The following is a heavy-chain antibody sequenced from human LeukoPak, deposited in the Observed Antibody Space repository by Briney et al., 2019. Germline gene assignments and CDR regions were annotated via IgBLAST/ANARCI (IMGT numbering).Heavy chain of an antibody. CDR3: ASLIAAARNLEHYYYYYYMDV. D-gene: IGHD6-13*01. J-gene: IGHJ6*03. V-gene: IGHV3-21*01. CDR1: GFTFRNYS. CDR2: ISSSSRYI. Sequence: MPGGSLRLSCAASGFTFRNYSINWVRQAPGKGLEWVSSISSSSRYIYYADSVKGRFTISRDNAKNSLYLQMNSLRAEDTAVYYCASLIAAARNLEHYYYYYYMDVWGKGTTVTVSS.